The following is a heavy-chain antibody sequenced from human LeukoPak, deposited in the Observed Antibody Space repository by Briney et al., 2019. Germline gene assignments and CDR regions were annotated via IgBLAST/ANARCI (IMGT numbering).Heavy chain of an antibody. V-gene: IGHV3-23*01. Sequence: PGGTLRLSCAASGFTFSSYGMSWVRQVPGKGLEWVSGFSGSGGKSYCADSVKGRFTISRDNAKNTLYLQMNSLRAEDTAVYYCARSGRGGAFDIWGQGTMVTVSS. CDR3: ARSGRGGAFDI. CDR2: FSGSGGKS. CDR1: GFTFSSYG. D-gene: IGHD1-26*01. J-gene: IGHJ3*02.